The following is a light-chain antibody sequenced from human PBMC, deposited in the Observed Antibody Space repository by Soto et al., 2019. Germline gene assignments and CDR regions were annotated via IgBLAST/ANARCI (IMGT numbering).Light chain of an antibody. CDR1: QGISNY. CDR2: DAS. V-gene: IGKV1-27*01. Sequence: DIQMTQSPSSLSASVGDRVTITCRASQGISNYLAWYQQKPGKVPKLLIYDASTLQSGVPSRFSGSGSGTDFSLNISSMQPEDVAPYYCQKYNSPPGTFGQGTKVEMK. J-gene: IGKJ1*01. CDR3: QKYNSPPGT.